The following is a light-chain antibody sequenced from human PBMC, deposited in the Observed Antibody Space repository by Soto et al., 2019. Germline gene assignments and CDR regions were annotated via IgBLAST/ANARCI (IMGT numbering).Light chain of an antibody. V-gene: IGLV2-23*02. CDR3: CSYAGSSTFVV. CDR1: SSDVGSYNF. Sequence: QSALTQPASVSGSPGQSITISCTGTSSDVGSYNFVSWYQYHPGKAPKLMIYEANKRPSGTSDRFSGSKSGNTASLTISGLQAEDEADYYCCSYAGSSTFVVFGGGTKLTVL. J-gene: IGLJ2*01. CDR2: EAN.